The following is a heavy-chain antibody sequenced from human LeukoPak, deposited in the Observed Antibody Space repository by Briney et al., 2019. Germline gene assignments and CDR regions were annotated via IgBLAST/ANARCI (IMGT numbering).Heavy chain of an antibody. CDR3: AKETGYSPPGEDDH. Sequence: GGSLRLSCAASGFIFTNYAMTWVRQPPGRGLQWVAGISGSADTSYADSVKGRFTISRDNSKNTVYLHMNSLTAEDTAVYYCAKETGYSPPGEDDHWGQGILVSVSS. D-gene: IGHD2-15*01. CDR2: ISGSADT. V-gene: IGHV3-23*01. CDR1: GFIFTNYA. J-gene: IGHJ4*02.